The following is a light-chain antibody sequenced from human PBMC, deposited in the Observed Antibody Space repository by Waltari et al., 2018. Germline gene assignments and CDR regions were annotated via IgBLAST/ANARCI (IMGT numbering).Light chain of an antibody. CDR2: SNN. J-gene: IGLJ2*01. CDR1: SSNIGSHT. Sequence: QSVLAPSLSASGTPGQRVNISCSGSSSNIGSHTVNWYLQLPGTAPKLLIYSNNQRPSGVPDRFSGSKSGTSASLAIRGLQSEDEANYYCAPWDDSLNDRVIGGGTKPTVL. V-gene: IGLV1-44*01. CDR3: APWDDSLNDRV.